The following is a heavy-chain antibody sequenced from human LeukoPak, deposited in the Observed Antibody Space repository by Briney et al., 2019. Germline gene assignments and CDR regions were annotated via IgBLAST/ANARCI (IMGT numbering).Heavy chain of an antibody. CDR3: ARMTGSYHSPLGY. Sequence: GQSLNISCKGSGYSFASAWIGWVRQMPGKGLEWMGIIYPGDSQTRYSPSFQGQVTISADKSISTAYLQWSSLKAADTATYYCARMTGSYHSPLGYWGQGTLVTVSS. CDR1: GYSFASAW. J-gene: IGHJ4*02. V-gene: IGHV5-51*01. CDR2: IYPGDSQT. D-gene: IGHD1-26*01.